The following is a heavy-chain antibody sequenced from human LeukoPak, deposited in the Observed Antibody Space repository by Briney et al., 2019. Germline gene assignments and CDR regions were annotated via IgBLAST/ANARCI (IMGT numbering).Heavy chain of an antibody. CDR2: IKVDGSEK. CDR3: TRYYSGSGKNDY. Sequence: GGSLRLSCVVSGFTFSSSWMSWVRQPPGKGLEWVANIKVDGSEKYYVDSVKGRFTISRDNAKNSLYLQMNSLRAEDTAVYYCTRYYSGSGKNDYWGQGTLVTVSS. J-gene: IGHJ4*02. V-gene: IGHV3-7*03. D-gene: IGHD3-10*01. CDR1: GFTFSSSW.